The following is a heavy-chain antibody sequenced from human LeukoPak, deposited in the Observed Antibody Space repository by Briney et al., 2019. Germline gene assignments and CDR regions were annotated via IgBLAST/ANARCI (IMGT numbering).Heavy chain of an antibody. V-gene: IGHV4-38-2*02. Sequence: SETLSLTCAVSGYSISSGYYWGWIRQPPGKGLEWIGSIYHSGSTYYNPSLKSRVTISVDTSKNQFSLKLSSVTAADTAVYYCARESRYYDILTVRYYYGMDVWSKGTTVTVSS. CDR3: ARESRYYDILTVRYYYGMDV. CDR1: GYSISSGYY. D-gene: IGHD3-9*01. J-gene: IGHJ6*04. CDR2: IYHSGST.